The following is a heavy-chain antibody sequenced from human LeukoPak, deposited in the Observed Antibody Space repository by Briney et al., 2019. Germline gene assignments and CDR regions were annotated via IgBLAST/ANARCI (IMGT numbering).Heavy chain of an antibody. D-gene: IGHD2-15*01. CDR3: SRESYSGGSIDY. CDR2: INSDGSST. CDR1: GFTFSNYW. J-gene: IGHJ4*02. Sequence: PGGSLRLSCAASGFTFSNYWMHWIRQAPGRGLVWVSLINSDGSSTIDADSVKGRFTISRDNAKNTLYLQMNSLRGEDTAVYYCSRESYSGGSIDYWGQGTLVTVSS. V-gene: IGHV3-74*01.